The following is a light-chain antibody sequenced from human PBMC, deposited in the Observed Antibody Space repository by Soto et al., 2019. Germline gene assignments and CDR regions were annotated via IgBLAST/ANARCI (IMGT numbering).Light chain of an antibody. Sequence: DIQMTQSPSSLYATVVDRFTITCQASQGITNYLNWYQQKPGKAPKLLIYGASNLETGVPSRFSGSGSGTDFTFTISSLQAEDIATYFCQQYDSVFTFGQGTRLEI. CDR3: QQYDSVFT. CDR1: QGITNY. V-gene: IGKV1-33*01. CDR2: GAS. J-gene: IGKJ5*01.